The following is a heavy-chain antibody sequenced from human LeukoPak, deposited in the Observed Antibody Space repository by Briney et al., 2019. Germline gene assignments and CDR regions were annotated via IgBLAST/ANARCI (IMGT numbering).Heavy chain of an antibody. CDR1: GGSISSYY. J-gene: IGHJ4*02. CDR3: AREGSGSYLYYFDY. D-gene: IGHD1-26*01. V-gene: IGHV4-59*12. Sequence: SETLSLTCTVSGGSISSYYWSWIRQPPEKGLEWIWYIYYSGSTNYNPSLKSRVTISVDTSKNQFSLKLSSVTAADTAVYYCAREGSGSYLYYFDYWGQGTLVTVSS. CDR2: IYYSGST.